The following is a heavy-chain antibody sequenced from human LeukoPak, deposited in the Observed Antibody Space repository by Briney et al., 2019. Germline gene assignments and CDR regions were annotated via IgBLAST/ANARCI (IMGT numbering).Heavy chain of an antibody. CDR3: ARHGDLYYFDY. D-gene: IGHD7-27*01. Sequence: SETLSLTCTVSGGSISSRTYYWGWVRQPPGKGPEWIASVHYSGTTYYNPSLKSRVTISVDTSKNQFSLKLTSVTAADTTVYYCARHGDLYYFDYWGQGTLVTVSS. CDR2: VHYSGTT. CDR1: GGSISSRTYY. J-gene: IGHJ4*02. V-gene: IGHV4-39*01.